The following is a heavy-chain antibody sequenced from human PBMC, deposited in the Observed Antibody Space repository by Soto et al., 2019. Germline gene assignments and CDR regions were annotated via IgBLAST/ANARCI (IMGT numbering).Heavy chain of an antibody. J-gene: IGHJ4*02. CDR1: GFTFRTYG. CDR2: IWADGSKK. Sequence: QVHLVESGGGVVQPGRYLSLSCAASGFTFRTYGMQWVRQAPGKGLEWVAGIWADGSKKYYADSVKGRFTISRDNSKSTLYLQMNSLLAEDTAVDYCSGGTYFGDYWGQGTLVTVFS. CDR3: SGGTYFGDY. V-gene: IGHV3-33*01. D-gene: IGHD1-26*01.